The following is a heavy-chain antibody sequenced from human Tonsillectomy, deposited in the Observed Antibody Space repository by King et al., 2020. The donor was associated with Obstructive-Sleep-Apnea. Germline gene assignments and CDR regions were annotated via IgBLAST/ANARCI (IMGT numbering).Heavy chain of an antibody. Sequence: QLQESGPGLGKPSETLSLSFTVPGYSISDGYFWDWIRQSPGKGVGWVGGCYFCGSTTSNPAFKDRVNISIDMSRNQLSLSLRSATTADTAIYYRAGGPLEFRAEFFQAWGQGTHVTVSS. V-gene: IGHV4-38-2*02. J-gene: IGHJ1*01. CDR3: AGGPLEFRAEFFQA. CDR1: GYSISDGYF. D-gene: IGHD3-10*01. CDR2: CYFCGST.